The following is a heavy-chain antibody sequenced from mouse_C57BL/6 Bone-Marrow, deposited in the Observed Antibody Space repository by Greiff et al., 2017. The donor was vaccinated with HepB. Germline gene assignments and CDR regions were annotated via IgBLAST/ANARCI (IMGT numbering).Heavy chain of an antibody. CDR2: ISSGGSYT. CDR3: ARHLRNYAMDY. CDR1: GFTFSSYG. Sequence: EVNLVESGGDLVKPGGSLKLSCAASGFTFSSYGMSWVRQTPDKRLEWVATISSGGSYTYYPDSVKGRFTISRDNAKNTLYLQMSSLKSEDTAMYYCARHLRNYAMDYWGQGTSVTVSS. J-gene: IGHJ4*01. D-gene: IGHD3-2*02. V-gene: IGHV5-6*01.